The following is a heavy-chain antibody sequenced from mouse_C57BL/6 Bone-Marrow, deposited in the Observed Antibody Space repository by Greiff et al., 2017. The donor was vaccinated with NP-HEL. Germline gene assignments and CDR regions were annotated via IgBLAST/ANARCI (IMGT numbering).Heavy chain of an antibody. V-gene: IGHV1-59*01. CDR1: GYTFTSYW. CDR3: ARWPPITTVVARDY. Sequence: QVQLQQPGAELVRPGTSVKLSCKASGYTFTSYWMHWVKQRPGQGLEWIGVIDPSDSYTNYNQKFKGKATLTVDTSSSTAYMQLSSLTSEDSAVYYCARWPPITTVVARDYWGQGTTLTVSS. CDR2: IDPSDSYT. J-gene: IGHJ2*01. D-gene: IGHD1-1*01.